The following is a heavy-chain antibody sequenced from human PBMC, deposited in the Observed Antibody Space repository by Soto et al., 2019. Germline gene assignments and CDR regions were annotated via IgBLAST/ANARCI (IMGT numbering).Heavy chain of an antibody. V-gene: IGHV1-46*03. J-gene: IGHJ5*02. CDR1: GYTFTSYY. Sequence: ASVKVSCKASGYTFTSYYMHWVRQAPGQGLEWMGIINPSGGSTSYAQKFQGRVTMTRDTSTSTVYMELSSLRSEDTAVYYCAIDLGYCSSTSCHNLFDPWGQGTLVTVSS. D-gene: IGHD2-2*01. CDR2: INPSGGST. CDR3: AIDLGYCSSTSCHNLFDP.